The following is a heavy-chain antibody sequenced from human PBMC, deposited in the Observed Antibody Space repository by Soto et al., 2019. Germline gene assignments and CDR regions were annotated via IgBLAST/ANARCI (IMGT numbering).Heavy chain of an antibody. V-gene: IGHV3-53*04. J-gene: IGHJ4*02. CDR2: IYSGGST. Sequence: EVQLVESGGGLVQPGGSLRLSCAASGFTVSSNYMSWVRQAPGKGLEWVSVIYSGGSTYYADSVKGRFTISRHNSKNTLYLQMNRLRAEDTAVYYCATTKGEYSSSLFDYWGQGTLVTVSS. CDR3: ATTKGEYSSSLFDY. D-gene: IGHD6-6*01. CDR1: GFTVSSNY.